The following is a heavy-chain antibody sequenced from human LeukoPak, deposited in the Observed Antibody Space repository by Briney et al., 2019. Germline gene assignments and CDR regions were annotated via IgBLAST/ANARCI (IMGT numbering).Heavy chain of an antibody. D-gene: IGHD6-13*01. CDR2: IGGSGTGT. CDR3: VKDETGSSWYN. CDR1: GFTFSSYY. V-gene: IGHV3-23*01. J-gene: IGHJ4*02. Sequence: GGSLRLSCAASGFTFSSYYMSRVRQAPGKGLEWVSAIGGSGTGTCYADSVKGRFTISRDNSKNTLYLQMNSLRAEDTAVYYCVKDETGSSWYNWGQGTLVTVSS.